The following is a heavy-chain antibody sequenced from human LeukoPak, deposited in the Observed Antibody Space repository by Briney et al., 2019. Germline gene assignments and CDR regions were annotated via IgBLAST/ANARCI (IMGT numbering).Heavy chain of an antibody. CDR1: GGSISSYY. J-gene: IGHJ3*02. V-gene: IGHV4-59*01. D-gene: IGHD1-26*01. Sequence: SETLSLTCTVSGGSISSYYWSWIRQPPGKGLEWIGYIYYSGSTNYNPSLKSRVTISVDTSKNQFSLKLSSVTAADTAVYYCARTNLGATNAFDIWGQGTMVTVSS. CDR3: ARTNLGATNAFDI. CDR2: IYYSGST.